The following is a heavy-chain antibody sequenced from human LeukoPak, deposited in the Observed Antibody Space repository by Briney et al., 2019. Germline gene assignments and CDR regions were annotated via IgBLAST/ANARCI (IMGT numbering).Heavy chain of an antibody. J-gene: IGHJ4*02. CDR2: ISGSGGST. V-gene: IGHV3-23*01. Sequence: PGGSLRLSCAASGFTLSSYSMNWVRQAPGKGLEWVSAISGSGGSTYYADSVKGRFTISRDNSKNTLYLQMNSLRAEDTAVYYCAKRKHYFDYWGQGTLVTVSS. CDR3: AKRKHYFDY. CDR1: GFTLSSYS.